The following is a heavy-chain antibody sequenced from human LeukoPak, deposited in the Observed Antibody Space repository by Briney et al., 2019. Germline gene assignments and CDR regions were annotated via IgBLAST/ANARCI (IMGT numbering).Heavy chain of an antibody. V-gene: IGHV4-4*09. CDR2: IYTRGCT. D-gene: IGHD3-22*01. Sequence: SETLSLTCTVPGGSISSYYWSWIRQPPGKGVEWIGYIYTRGCTYYNHSLRRRVSISVDTSTNQFSLWLSAVSAADTAVYYRARHVNNFDSSSYYFDDWGQGTLVTVPS. CDR3: ARHVNNFDSSSYYFDD. J-gene: IGHJ4*02. CDR1: GGSISSYY.